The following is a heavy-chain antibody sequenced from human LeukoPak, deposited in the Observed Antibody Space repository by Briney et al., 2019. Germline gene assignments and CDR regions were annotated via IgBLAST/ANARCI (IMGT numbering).Heavy chain of an antibody. V-gene: IGHV4-59*01. J-gene: IGHJ2*01. CDR2: IYYSGST. D-gene: IGHD5-18*01. CDR1: GGSISTYY. CDR3: ARGYSYGYPRWYFDL. Sequence: SETLPLTCTVSGGSISTYYWSWIRQPPGKGLEWLGYIYYSGSTNYNPSLKSRVTISVDTSKNQFSLELSSVTAADTAVYYCARGYSYGYPRWYFDLWGRGTLVTVSS.